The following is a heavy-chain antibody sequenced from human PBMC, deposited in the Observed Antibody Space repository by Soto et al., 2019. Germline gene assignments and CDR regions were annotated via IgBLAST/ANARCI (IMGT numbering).Heavy chain of an antibody. CDR3: AKDLDCSGATCYPATFDY. Sequence: EVQLLESGGGLVQPGGSLRLSCAASGFTFSSHAMTWVRQAPGKGLEWVSAISGSGGSTYYADSVKGRFTISRDNSKNTLYLQMNSLRAEDTAVYFSAKDLDCSGATCYPATFDYWGQGTLVTVSS. CDR2: ISGSGGST. V-gene: IGHV3-23*01. CDR1: GFTFSSHA. J-gene: IGHJ4*02. D-gene: IGHD2-15*01.